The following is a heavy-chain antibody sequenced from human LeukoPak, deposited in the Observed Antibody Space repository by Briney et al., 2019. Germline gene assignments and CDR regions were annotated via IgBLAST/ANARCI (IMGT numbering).Heavy chain of an antibody. D-gene: IGHD5-12*01. CDR1: GFTFSSYA. J-gene: IGHJ4*02. CDR2: ISYDGSNK. Sequence: GGSLRLSCAASGFTFSSYAMHWVRQAPGKGLEWVAVISYDGSNKYYADSVKGRFTISRDNSKNTLYLQMNSLRAEDTAVYYCASGYSGYDFLTYFDYWGQGTLVTVSS. V-gene: IGHV3-30-3*01. CDR3: ASGYSGYDFLTYFDY.